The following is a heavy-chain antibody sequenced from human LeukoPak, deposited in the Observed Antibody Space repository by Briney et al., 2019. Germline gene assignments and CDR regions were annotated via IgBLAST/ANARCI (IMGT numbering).Heavy chain of an antibody. CDR1: RFTFSRYW. J-gene: IGHJ4*02. Sequence: PGGSLRLSCAAFRFTFSRYWMNWVRQAPGKGREWVATINQDGSGKYYVDSVKGRFSISRDNAENSLYLQMNSLRVEDTAVYYCARGTQQPGMDYWGLGTLVTVSS. D-gene: IGHD6-13*01. CDR2: INQDGSGK. V-gene: IGHV3-7*04. CDR3: ARGTQQPGMDY.